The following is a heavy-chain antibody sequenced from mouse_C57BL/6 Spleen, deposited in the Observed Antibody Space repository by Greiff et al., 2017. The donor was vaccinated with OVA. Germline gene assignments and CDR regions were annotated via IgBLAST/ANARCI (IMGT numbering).Heavy chain of an antibody. V-gene: IGHV5-4*03. CDR3: ARVPSTIVTPYWYFDV. D-gene: IGHD2-5*01. J-gene: IGHJ1*03. Sequence: EVKVVESGGGLVKPGGSLKLSCAASGFTFSSYAMSWVRQTPEKRLEWVATISDGGSYTYYPDNVKGRFTISRDNAKNNLYLQMSHLKSEDTAMYYCARVPSTIVTPYWYFDVWGTGTTVTVSS. CDR1: GFTFSSYA. CDR2: ISDGGSYT.